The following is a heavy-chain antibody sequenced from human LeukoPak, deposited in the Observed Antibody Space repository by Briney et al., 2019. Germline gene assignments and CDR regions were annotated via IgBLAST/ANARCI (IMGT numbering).Heavy chain of an antibody. J-gene: IGHJ3*02. V-gene: IGHV3-30*03. CDR3: ARDFMGSSSWYPGGAFDI. CDR1: GFSFSSYG. CDR2: ISYDGRDK. D-gene: IGHD6-13*01. Sequence: GGSLRLSCAASGFSFSSYGMHWVRQAPGKGLEWVAVISYDGRDKYYADSVKGRFTISRDNAKNSLYLQMNSLRAEDTAVYYCARDFMGSSSWYPGGAFDIWGQGTMVTVSS.